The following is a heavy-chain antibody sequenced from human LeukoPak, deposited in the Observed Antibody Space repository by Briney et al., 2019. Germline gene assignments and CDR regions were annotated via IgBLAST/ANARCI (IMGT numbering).Heavy chain of an antibody. V-gene: IGHV5-51*01. J-gene: IGHJ4*02. CDR2: IYPADSDT. D-gene: IGHD3-10*01. CDR3: ARQSRDGSKTRGYYFDH. Sequence: GESLKISCQVSGYIFTDYWIGWVRQMPGKGLESMGIIYPADSDTAHSPFFQGQVTISADKSIRTASLQWSSLKASDTAMYYCARQSRDGSKTRGYYFDHWGQGTLVTVS. CDR1: GYIFTDYW.